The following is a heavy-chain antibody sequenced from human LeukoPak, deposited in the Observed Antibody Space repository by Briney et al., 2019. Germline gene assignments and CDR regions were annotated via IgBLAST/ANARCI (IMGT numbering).Heavy chain of an antibody. Sequence: GRSLRLSCAASGFTFSSYAMHWVRQAPGKALEWVAVISYDGSNKYYADSVKGRFTISRDNSKNTLYLQMNSLRAEDTAVYYCARGATVTNADYWGQGTLVTVSS. CDR1: GFTFSSYA. D-gene: IGHD4-17*01. CDR3: ARGATVTNADY. J-gene: IGHJ4*02. V-gene: IGHV3-30-3*01. CDR2: ISYDGSNK.